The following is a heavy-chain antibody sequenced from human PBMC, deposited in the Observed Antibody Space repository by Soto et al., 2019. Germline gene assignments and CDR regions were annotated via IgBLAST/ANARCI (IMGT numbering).Heavy chain of an antibody. J-gene: IGHJ4*02. Sequence: SETLSLTCAVYGGSFSGYYWSWIRQPPGKGLEWIGEINHSGSTNYNPSLKSRVTISVDTSKNQFSLKLSSVTAADTAVYYCARSTVPAAMVYFDYWGQGTLVTVSS. D-gene: IGHD2-2*01. V-gene: IGHV4-34*01. CDR2: INHSGST. CDR1: GGSFSGYY. CDR3: ARSTVPAAMVYFDY.